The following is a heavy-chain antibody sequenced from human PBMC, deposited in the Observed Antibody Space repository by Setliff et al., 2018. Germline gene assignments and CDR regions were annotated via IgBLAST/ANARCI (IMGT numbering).Heavy chain of an antibody. CDR3: AREKGPAAHWNWFDP. J-gene: IGHJ5*02. V-gene: IGHV1-69*06. D-gene: IGHD2-2*01. Sequence: GASVKVSCKASGGTFSSYAISWVRQAPGQGLEWMGRIIPIFGTANYAQKFQGRVTITADKSTSTAHMELSSLRSKDTAVYYCAREKGPAAHWNWFDPWGQGTLVTVS. CDR1: GGTFSSYA. CDR2: IIPIFGTA.